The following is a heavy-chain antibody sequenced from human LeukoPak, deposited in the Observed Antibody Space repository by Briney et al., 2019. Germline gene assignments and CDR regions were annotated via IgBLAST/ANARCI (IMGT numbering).Heavy chain of an antibody. CDR2: IYYSGST. V-gene: IGHV4-59*01. J-gene: IGHJ4*02. CDR3: ASSRLKTPATHFDY. Sequence: PSQTLSLTCTVSGGSISSYYWSWIRQPPGKGLEWIGYIYYSGSTNYNPSLKSRVTISVDTSKNQFSLKLSSVTAADTAVYYCASSRLKTPATHFDYWGQGTLVTVSS. D-gene: IGHD2-15*01. CDR1: GGSISSYY.